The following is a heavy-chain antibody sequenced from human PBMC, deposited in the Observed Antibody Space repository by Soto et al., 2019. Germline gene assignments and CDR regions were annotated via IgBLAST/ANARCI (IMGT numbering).Heavy chain of an antibody. CDR3: AREDEDASYYLDY. V-gene: IGHV3-21*01. CDR1: GFTFIRYT. Sequence: PGGSLRLSCAASGFTFIRYTMNWVRQAPGKGLEWVSSISSTTNYIYYADSVKGRFTISRDNADNSLHLQMNSLRAEDTAVYYCAREDEDASYYLDYWGQGTLVTVSS. D-gene: IGHD3-10*01. CDR2: ISSTTNYI. J-gene: IGHJ4*02.